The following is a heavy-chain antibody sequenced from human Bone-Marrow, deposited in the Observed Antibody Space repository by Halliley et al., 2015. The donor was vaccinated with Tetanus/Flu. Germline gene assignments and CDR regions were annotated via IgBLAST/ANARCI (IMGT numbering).Heavy chain of an antibody. CDR3: ARDRMRWPTQEPDSYGMDV. CDR2: IYSGGAT. J-gene: IGHJ6*02. Sequence: IYSGGATHYADSVKGRFTISRDNPKNTLYLQMNSLRVEDSAVYYCARDRMRWPTQEPDSYGMDVWGQGTTVTVSS. D-gene: IGHD1-1*01. V-gene: IGHV3-66*01.